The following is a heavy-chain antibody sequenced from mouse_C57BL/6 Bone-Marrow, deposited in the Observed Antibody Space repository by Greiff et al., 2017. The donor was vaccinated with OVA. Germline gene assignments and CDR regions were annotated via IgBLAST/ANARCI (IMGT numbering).Heavy chain of an antibody. CDR2: INPNNGGT. CDR3: ARRKGWLLRFAY. Sequence: EVQLQQSGPELVKPGASVKMSCKASGYTFTDYNMHWVKQSHGKSLEWIGYINPNNGGTSYNQKFKGKATLTVNKSSSTAYMELRSLTAEESAVYYCARRKGWLLRFAYWGQGTLVTVSA. V-gene: IGHV1-22*01. D-gene: IGHD2-3*01. CDR1: GYTFTDYN. J-gene: IGHJ3*01.